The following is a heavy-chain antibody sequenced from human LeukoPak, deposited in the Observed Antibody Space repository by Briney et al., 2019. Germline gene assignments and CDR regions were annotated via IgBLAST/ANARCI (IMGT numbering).Heavy chain of an antibody. V-gene: IGHV3-48*04. CDR2: ISSGSSTV. Sequence: GGSLRLSCAASGFTFSSYSMTWVRQTPGKGLQWVSYISSGSSTVYYADSVRGRFTISRDNAENSLYLQMDSLRAEYTAVYYCARGTNNAFDIWGQGTMVTVSS. CDR3: ARGTNNAFDI. D-gene: IGHD2-2*01. CDR1: GFTFSSYS. J-gene: IGHJ3*02.